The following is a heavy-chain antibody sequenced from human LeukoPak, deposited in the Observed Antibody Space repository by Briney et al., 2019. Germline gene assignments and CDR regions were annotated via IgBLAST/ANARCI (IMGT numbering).Heavy chain of an antibody. CDR1: GGSVSGYY. J-gene: IGHJ4*02. Sequence: SETLSLTCAVYGGSVSGYYWSWIRQPPGKGLEWIGEINHSGSTNYNPSLKSRVTISVDTSKNQFSLKLSSVTAADTAVYYCARVADGKGYPFDYWGQGTLVTVSS. D-gene: IGHD5-18*01. V-gene: IGHV4-34*01. CDR2: INHSGST. CDR3: ARVADGKGYPFDY.